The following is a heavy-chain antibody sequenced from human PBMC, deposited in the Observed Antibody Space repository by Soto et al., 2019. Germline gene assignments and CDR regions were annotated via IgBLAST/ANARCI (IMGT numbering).Heavy chain of an antibody. Sequence: QVQLLQSGAGVEKPGASVKVSCKASGYTFNDYYIHWVRQAPGQGIEWIGWIAPQSGGTHSVQKFQGRLTLTTDTSTSTAFMDLRGLTSDDTAVYFCARGPVAGSDFWGQGTLVIVSS. D-gene: IGHD6-19*01. CDR3: ARGPVAGSDF. CDR2: IAPQSGGT. V-gene: IGHV1-2*02. J-gene: IGHJ4*02. CDR1: GYTFNDYY.